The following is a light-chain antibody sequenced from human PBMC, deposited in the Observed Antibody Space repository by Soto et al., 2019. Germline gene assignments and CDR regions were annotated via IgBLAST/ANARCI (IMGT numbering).Light chain of an antibody. CDR2: EDT. CDR1: SSDVGSYDL. Sequence: QSALTQPASVSGSPGQSITISCTGTSSDVGSYDLVSWYQQPPGKAPKLMIYEDTTRPSGISTRFSGSKSGNAASLTISGLQAEDEADYYCCSYAGSGTFVFGPGTKLTVL. V-gene: IGLV2-23*01. J-gene: IGLJ1*01. CDR3: CSYAGSGTFV.